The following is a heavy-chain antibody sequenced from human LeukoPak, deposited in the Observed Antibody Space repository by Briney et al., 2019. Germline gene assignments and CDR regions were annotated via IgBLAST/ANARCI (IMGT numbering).Heavy chain of an antibody. CDR1: GFTFSTYG. CDR3: AKDRFRWADF. J-gene: IGHJ4*02. V-gene: IGHV3-30*18. Sequence: GRSLRLSCAASGFTFSTYGMHWVRQSPGKGLEWVAVISYDGSYKEYADSVKGRFTISRDNSKNTLYLQMNSLRAEDTAVYYCAKDRFRWADFWGQGTLITVSS. D-gene: IGHD4-23*01. CDR2: ISYDGSYK.